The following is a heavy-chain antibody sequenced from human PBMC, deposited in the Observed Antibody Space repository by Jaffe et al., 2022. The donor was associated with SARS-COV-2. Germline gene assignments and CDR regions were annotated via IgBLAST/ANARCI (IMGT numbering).Heavy chain of an antibody. V-gene: IGHV1-3*01. CDR3: ASGQDFSTVVTLDVRSYYYYGMDV. CDR2: INAGNGNT. D-gene: IGHD4-17*01. CDR1: GYTFTSYA. Sequence: QVQLVQSGAEVKKPGASVKVSCKASGYTFTSYAMHWVRQAPGQRLEWMGWINAGNGNTKYSQKFQGRVTITRDTSASTAYMELSSLRSEDTAVYYCASGQDFSTVVTLDVRSYYYYGMDVWGQGTTVTVSS. J-gene: IGHJ6*02.